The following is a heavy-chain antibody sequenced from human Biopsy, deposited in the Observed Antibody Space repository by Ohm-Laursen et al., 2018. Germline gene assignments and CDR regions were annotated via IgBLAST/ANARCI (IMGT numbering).Heavy chain of an antibody. CDR3: GRAVRNQLLTDP. Sequence: ASVKASCKASGYTFTSYDITWVRQASGQGPEWIGWLNPVSGSSNFGQKFRGRVTVTSDTSISTAYIELSGLTSDDTATYYCGRAVRNQLLTDPWGQGTLVTVTS. J-gene: IGHJ5*02. CDR1: GYTFTSYD. CDR2: LNPVSGSS. D-gene: IGHD1-7*01. V-gene: IGHV1-8*01.